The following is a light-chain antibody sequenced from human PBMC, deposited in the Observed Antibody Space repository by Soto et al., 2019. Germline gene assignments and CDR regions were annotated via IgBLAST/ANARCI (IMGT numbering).Light chain of an antibody. Sequence: EIVVTQSPALLSVSPGKRVTLSCRASQSVISSIAWYQQKLGQAPRLLIYGASTRATGIPARFSGSGSGTEFFLTISNLQSEYFAMYYSPHYTHWLGTVGVGTKV. V-gene: IGKV3-15*01. CDR2: GAS. CDR3: PHYTHWLGT. J-gene: IGKJ4*02. CDR1: QSVISS.